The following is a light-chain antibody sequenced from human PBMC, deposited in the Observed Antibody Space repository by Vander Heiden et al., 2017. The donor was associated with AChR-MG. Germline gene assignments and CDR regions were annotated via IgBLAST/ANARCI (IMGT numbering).Light chain of an antibody. V-gene: IGLV3-21*02. CDR3: QVWDSVSDPVV. J-gene: IGLJ2*01. Sequence: SYVLTQPPSVSVAPGRTATITCGGNNIGSKSVHWYQQKLGQAPVLVVYDDSARPSGIPERISGSNSGNTATLTISRVEAGDEGDYYCQVWDSVSDPVVFGGGTKLTVL. CDR1: NIGSKS. CDR2: DDS.